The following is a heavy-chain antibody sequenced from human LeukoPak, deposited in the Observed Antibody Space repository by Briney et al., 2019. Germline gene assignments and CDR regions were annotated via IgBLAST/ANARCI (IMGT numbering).Heavy chain of an antibody. CDR1: GFTFSNYG. V-gene: IGHV3-23*01. CDR2: ISGSGGNT. J-gene: IGHJ4*02. Sequence: GGSLRLSCAASGFTFSNYGTSWVRQAPGKGLEWVSGISGSGGNTYYADSVKGRFTISRDNSKSTLHLQMNSLRAEDTAVYYCAQDTLAGTYWGQGTLVTVSS. CDR3: AQDTLAGTY. D-gene: IGHD2/OR15-2a*01.